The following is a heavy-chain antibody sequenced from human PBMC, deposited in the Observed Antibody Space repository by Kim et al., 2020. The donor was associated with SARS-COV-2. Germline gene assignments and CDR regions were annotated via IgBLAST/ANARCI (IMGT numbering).Heavy chain of an antibody. V-gene: IGHV4-34*01. CDR3: ARDSSGFDY. Sequence: GSTPDNPSLKSRVTRSVDTSKNPFSLMLSSVTAADTAVYYCARDSSGFDYWGQGTLVTVSS. D-gene: IGHD6-19*01. CDR2: GST. J-gene: IGHJ4*02.